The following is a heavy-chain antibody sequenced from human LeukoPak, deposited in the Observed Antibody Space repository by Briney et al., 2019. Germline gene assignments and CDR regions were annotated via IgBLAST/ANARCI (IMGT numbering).Heavy chain of an antibody. D-gene: IGHD3-10*01. CDR2: IYHSGTT. CDR1: GYSISSGYY. CDR3: ARSGSGSDYYFHYMDV. J-gene: IGHJ6*03. V-gene: IGHV4-38-2*01. Sequence: PSETLSLTCAVSGYSISSGYYWGWIRQPPGKGLEWIGSIYHSGTTYYNPSLMSRVTISVDTSKNQFSLKVTSVTAADTAVYYCARSGSGSDYYFHYMDVWGKRTTVTVSS.